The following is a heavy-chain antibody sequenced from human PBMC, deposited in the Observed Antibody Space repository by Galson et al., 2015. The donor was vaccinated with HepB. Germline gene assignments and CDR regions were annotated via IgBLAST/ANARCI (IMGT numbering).Heavy chain of an antibody. CDR3: ARAPSVQLLSAS. CDR2: RNPNSGNT. D-gene: IGHD3-10*01. V-gene: IGHV1-8*01. J-gene: IGHJ1*01. Sequence: SVKVSCKASGYTFSDYDIVWVRQAAGQGLEWMGWRNPNSGNTGYAQKFRGRVSMTGDSSISTSYMELSGLGSDDTAVYYCARAPSVQLLSASWGQGTLVTVAS. CDR1: GYTFSDYD.